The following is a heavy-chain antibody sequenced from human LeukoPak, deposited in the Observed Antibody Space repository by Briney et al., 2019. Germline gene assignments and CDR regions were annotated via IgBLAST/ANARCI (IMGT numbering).Heavy chain of an antibody. D-gene: IGHD1-26*01. CDR3: ARVRGSGTSGPLDT. J-gene: IGHJ5*02. Sequence: PGGSLRLSCAASGFTLSSYWMSWVRQGPGKGLEWVAGIFWNGEKNNYGDSVKGRVAISRDNAKNSLYLQMESLRVEHTSVYYCARVRGSGTSGPLDTCGQGTLVTV. CDR2: IFWNGEKN. V-gene: IGHV3-20*04. CDR1: GFTLSSYW.